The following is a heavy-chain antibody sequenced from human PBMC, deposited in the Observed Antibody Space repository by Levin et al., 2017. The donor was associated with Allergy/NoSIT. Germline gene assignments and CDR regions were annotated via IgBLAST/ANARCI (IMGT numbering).Heavy chain of an antibody. D-gene: IGHD6-13*01. CDR2: INNSGSAT. Sequence: ASVKVSCAASGFTFSMSTMGWVRQAPGKGLEWVSDINNSGSATYYGDSVKGRFTISRDNFKNTLYLQMDSLRSEDTAVYYCVKAGGSSWYHYWGQGTLVTVSS. J-gene: IGHJ4*02. CDR1: GFTFSMST. V-gene: IGHV3-23*01. CDR3: VKAGGSSWYHY.